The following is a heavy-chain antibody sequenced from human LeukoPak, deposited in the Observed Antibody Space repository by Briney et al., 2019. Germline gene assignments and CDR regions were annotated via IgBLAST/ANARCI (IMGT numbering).Heavy chain of an antibody. CDR2: IIPIFGTA. CDR3: ASSRYDFWSGYYTGFDY. D-gene: IGHD3-3*01. V-gene: IGHV1-69*13. Sequence: GASVKVSCKASGGTFSSYAISWVRQAPGQGLEWMGGIIPIFGTANYAQKFQGRVTITADESTSTAYMELSSLRSEDTAVYYCASSRYDFWSGYYTGFDYWGQGTLVTVSS. J-gene: IGHJ4*02. CDR1: GGTFSSYA.